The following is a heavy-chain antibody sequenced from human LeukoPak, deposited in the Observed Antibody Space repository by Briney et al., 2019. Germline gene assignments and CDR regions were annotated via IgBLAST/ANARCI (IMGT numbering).Heavy chain of an antibody. CDR2: TSGSGGST. D-gene: IGHD3-3*01. V-gene: IGHV3-23*01. Sequence: GGSLRLSCAASGFTFSSYAMSWVRQAPGKGLEWVSATSGSGGSTYYADSVKGRFTISRDNSKNTLYLQMNSLRAEDTAVYYCAKAGVDYDFWSGYFLFDYWGQGTLVTVSS. CDR3: AKAGVDYDFWSGYFLFDY. J-gene: IGHJ4*02. CDR1: GFTFSSYA.